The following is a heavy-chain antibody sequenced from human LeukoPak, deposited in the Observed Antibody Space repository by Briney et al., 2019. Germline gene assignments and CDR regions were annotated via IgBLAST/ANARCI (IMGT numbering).Heavy chain of an antibody. CDR2: FYYSGST. D-gene: IGHD3-10*01. CDR3: ARGWFGELLGYFDP. J-gene: IGHJ5*02. V-gene: IGHV4-34*01. Sequence: SETLSLTCAVYGGSFSGYYWSWIRQPPGKGLEWIGSFYYSGSTYYNPSLKSRVTLSVDTSRNQFSPKLNSVTAPDTAVYYCARGWFGELLGYFDPWGQGTLVTVSS. CDR1: GGSFSGYY.